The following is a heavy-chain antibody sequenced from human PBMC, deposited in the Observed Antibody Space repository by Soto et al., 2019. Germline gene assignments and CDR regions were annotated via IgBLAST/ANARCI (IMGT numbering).Heavy chain of an antibody. CDR3: ARVGDDSSGYYYSS. Sequence: SETLSLTCTVSGGSTSSGDYYWSWIRQPPGKGLEWIGYIYYSGSTYYNPSLKSRVTISVDTSKNQFSLKLSSVTAADTAVYYCARVGDDSSGYYYSSWGQGTLVTVSS. J-gene: IGHJ5*02. CDR2: IYYSGST. V-gene: IGHV4-30-4*01. D-gene: IGHD3-22*01. CDR1: GGSTSSGDYY.